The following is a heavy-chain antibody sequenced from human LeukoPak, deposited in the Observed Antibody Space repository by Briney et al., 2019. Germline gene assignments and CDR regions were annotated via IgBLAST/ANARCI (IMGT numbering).Heavy chain of an antibody. Sequence: SETLSLTCGVSGVSIASTEWWIWVRQAPGQGLEWVGEIHRDGRTKYNPSLKSRVTVSLDTSKNQFSLKLTSVTAADTAVYYCARDLVASGAFDIWGQGTMVTVSS. J-gene: IGHJ3*02. CDR2: IHRDGRT. CDR3: ARDLVASGAFDI. V-gene: IGHV4-4*02. CDR1: GVSIASTEW. D-gene: IGHD2-8*02.